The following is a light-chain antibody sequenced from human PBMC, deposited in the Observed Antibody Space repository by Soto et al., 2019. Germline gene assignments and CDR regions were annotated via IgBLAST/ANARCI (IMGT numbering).Light chain of an antibody. J-gene: IGKJ2*01. CDR2: GAS. CDR3: PQYESSPYT. CDR1: QSVRSSY. V-gene: IGKV3-20*01. Sequence: EIVLTQSPGTLSLSPGERTTLSCRASQSVRSSYLAWYHQKPGQPPRLLIFGASNRSTGIPDRFSGSESGTDFTLTISRLEPEDFAVYYCPQYESSPYTFGQGTRLEIK.